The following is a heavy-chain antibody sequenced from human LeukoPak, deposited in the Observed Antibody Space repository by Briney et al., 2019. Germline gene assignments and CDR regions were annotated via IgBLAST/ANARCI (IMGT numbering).Heavy chain of an antibody. CDR2: IIPIFGTA. CDR1: GGTFSSYA. CDR3: ARAAMIRGVIIDWFDP. Sequence: SVKVSCKASGGTFSSYAISWVRQAPGQGLEWMGGIIPIFGTANYAQKFQGRVTITTDESTSTAYMELSSLRSEDTAVYYCARAAMIRGVIIDWFDPWGQGTLVTVSS. V-gene: IGHV1-69*05. J-gene: IGHJ5*02. D-gene: IGHD3-10*01.